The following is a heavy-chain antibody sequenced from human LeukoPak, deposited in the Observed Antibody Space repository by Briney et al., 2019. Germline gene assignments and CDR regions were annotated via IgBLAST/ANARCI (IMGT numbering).Heavy chain of an antibody. Sequence: SVKVSCKASGGTFSSYAISWVRQAPGQGLEWMGGIIPIFGTANYAQKFRGRVTITADESTSTAYMELSSLRSEDTAVYYCARGSYGARAGDYWGQGTLVTVSS. CDR3: ARGSYGARAGDY. V-gene: IGHV1-69*01. D-gene: IGHD5-18*01. CDR2: IIPIFGTA. CDR1: GGTFSSYA. J-gene: IGHJ4*02.